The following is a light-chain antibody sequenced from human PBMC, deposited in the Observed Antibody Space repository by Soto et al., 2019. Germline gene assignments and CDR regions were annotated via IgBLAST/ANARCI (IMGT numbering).Light chain of an antibody. CDR3: QQRKNWPPLT. CDR1: QSVSSY. Sequence: EIVLTQSPATLSLSPGERATLSCRARQSVSSYLAWNQQKPGQAPRLLIYEASNRATGIPARFSGSGYGTDFTLTISSLEPEDFAVYYCQQRKNWPPLTFGGGTKVEIK. V-gene: IGKV3-11*01. J-gene: IGKJ4*01. CDR2: EAS.